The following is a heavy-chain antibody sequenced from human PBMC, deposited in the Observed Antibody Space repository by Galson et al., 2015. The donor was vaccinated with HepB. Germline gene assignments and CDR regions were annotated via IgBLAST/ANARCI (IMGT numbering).Heavy chain of an antibody. CDR2: IWYDGSNK. J-gene: IGHJ3*02. V-gene: IGHV3-33*01. CDR3: ARAGGEGTSYYLAFDI. D-gene: IGHD1-26*01. CDR1: GFTFSSYG. Sequence: SLRLSCAASGFTFSSYGMHRVRQAPGKGLEWVAVIWYDGSNKYYADSVKGRFTISRDNSKNTLYLQMNSLRAEDTAVYYCARAGGEGTSYYLAFDIWGQGTMVTVSS.